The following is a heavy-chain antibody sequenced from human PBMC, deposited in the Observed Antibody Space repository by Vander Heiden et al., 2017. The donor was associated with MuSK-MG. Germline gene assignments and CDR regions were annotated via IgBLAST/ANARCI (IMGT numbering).Heavy chain of an antibody. D-gene: IGHD2-2*01. CDR3: ARACSSTSCYPMEVDY. V-gene: IGHV4-39*01. J-gene: IGHJ4*02. CDR2: IYYSGST. CDR1: GGSISSSSYY. Sequence: QLQLQESGPGLVKPSETLSLTCTVSGGSISSSSYYWGWIRQPPGKGLEWIGSIYYSGSTYYNPSLKRRVTISVDTSKNQCALKLSSVTAAETAVYYCARACSSTSCYPMEVDYWGQGTMVTVSS.